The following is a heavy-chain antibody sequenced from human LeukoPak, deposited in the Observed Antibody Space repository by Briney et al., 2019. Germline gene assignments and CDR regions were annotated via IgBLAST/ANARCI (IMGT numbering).Heavy chain of an antibody. CDR1: GFTFSSYS. CDR3: AFVPWTTVTTIDY. J-gene: IGHJ4*02. V-gene: IGHV3-48*02. CDR2: ISSSSSTI. Sequence: PGGSLRLSCAASGFTFSSYSMNWVRQAPGKGLEWVSCISSSSSTIYYADSVKGRFTISRDNAKNSLYLQMNSLRDEDTAVYYCAFVPWTTVTTIDYWGQGTLVTVSS. D-gene: IGHD4-17*01.